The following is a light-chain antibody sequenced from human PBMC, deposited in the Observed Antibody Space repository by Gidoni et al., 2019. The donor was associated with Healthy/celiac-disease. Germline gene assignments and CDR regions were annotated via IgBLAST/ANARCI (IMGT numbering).Light chain of an antibody. CDR3: QQRSNWPPGT. CDR1: QSVSSY. J-gene: IGKJ1*01. CDR2: DAS. V-gene: IGKV3-11*01. Sequence: EIVLTQSPATLSLSPGESATLSCRASQSVSSYLAWYQQKPGQAPRLLIYDASNRATGIPARFSGSGSGTDFTLTISSLEPEDFAVYYCQQRSNWPPGTFXQXTKVEIK.